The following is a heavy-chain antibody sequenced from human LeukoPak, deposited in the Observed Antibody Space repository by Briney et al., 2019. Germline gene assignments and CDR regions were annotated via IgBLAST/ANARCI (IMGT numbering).Heavy chain of an antibody. V-gene: IGHV1-24*01. CDR2: FDPEDGDT. D-gene: IGHD5-18*01. J-gene: IGHJ2*01. Sequence: ASVKVSCKVSGYTLTKLSMHWVRQAPGKGLEWMGGFDPEDGDTIYAQKFQGRVIMTEDTSTDTAYMELSSLRSEDTAVYYCATPSRDSYGYYHWYFDLWGRGTLVTVSS. CDR1: GYTLTKLS. CDR3: ATPSRDSYGYYHWYFDL.